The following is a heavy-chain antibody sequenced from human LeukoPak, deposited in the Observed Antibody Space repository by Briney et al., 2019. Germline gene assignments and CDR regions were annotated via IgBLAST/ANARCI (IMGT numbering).Heavy chain of an antibody. CDR1: GFNFHNFA. V-gene: IGHV3-23*01. CDR3: AKGAEIDH. J-gene: IGHJ4*02. Sequence: PGGSLRLSCAASGFNFHNFAMSWVRQAPGKGPEWLSAMTGPADTTYYAESVKGRFIISRDYSKSMVYLQMNGLRVEDTAIYYCAKGAEIDHWGQGTLVTVSS. CDR2: MTGPADTT.